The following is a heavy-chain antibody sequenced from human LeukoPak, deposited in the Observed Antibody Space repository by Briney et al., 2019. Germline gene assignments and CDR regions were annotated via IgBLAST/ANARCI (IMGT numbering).Heavy chain of an antibody. CDR1: GGSFSGYY. CDR2: INHSGST. Sequence: SETLSLTCAVYGGSFSGYYWSWIRQPPGKGLEWIGEINHSGSTNYNPSLKSRVTISVDTSKNQFSLKLSSVTAADTAVYYCARYYSGDYYDSSGYYYYFDYRGQGTLVTVSS. CDR3: ARYYSGDYYDSSGYYYYFDY. V-gene: IGHV4-34*01. J-gene: IGHJ4*02. D-gene: IGHD3-22*01.